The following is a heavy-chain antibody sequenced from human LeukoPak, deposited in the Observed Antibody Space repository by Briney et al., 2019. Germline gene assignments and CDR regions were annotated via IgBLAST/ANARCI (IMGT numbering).Heavy chain of an antibody. V-gene: IGHV3-7*03. Sequence: PGGSLRLSCAASGFTFGNNWMAWVRQAPGKGLEWVANVKQDGSEKYYADSVKGRFTISRDNAKNSLYLQMNSLRAEDTALYYCAKDMRRGIAVAGLDYWGQGTLVTVSS. CDR2: VKQDGSEK. CDR1: GFTFGNNW. CDR3: AKDMRRGIAVAGLDY. J-gene: IGHJ4*02. D-gene: IGHD6-19*01.